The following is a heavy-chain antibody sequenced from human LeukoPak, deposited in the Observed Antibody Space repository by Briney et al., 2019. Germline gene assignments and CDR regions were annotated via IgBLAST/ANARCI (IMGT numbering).Heavy chain of an antibody. CDR2: IYYSGST. Sequence: SETLSLTCTVSGGYISSYYWSWIRQPPGKGLEWIGYIYYSGSTNYNPSLKSRVTISVDTSKNQFSLKLSSVTAADTAVYYCARDTRDLRIDPWGQGTLVTVSS. V-gene: IGHV4-59*01. CDR1: GGYISSYY. CDR3: ARDTRDLRIDP. J-gene: IGHJ5*02. D-gene: IGHD4-17*01.